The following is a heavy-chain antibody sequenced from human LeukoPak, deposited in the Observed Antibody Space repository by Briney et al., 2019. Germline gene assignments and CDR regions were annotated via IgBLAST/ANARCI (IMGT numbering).Heavy chain of an antibody. CDR1: GGTFSSYA. V-gene: IGHV1-69*05. D-gene: IGHD2-2*01. J-gene: IGHJ3*02. CDR2: IIPIFGTA. Sequence: GASVKVSCKASGGTFSSYAISWVRQAPGQGLEWMGGIIPIFGTANYAQKLQGRVTMTTDTSTSTAYMELRSLRSDDTAVYYCARVPKYGAFDIWGQGTMVTVSS. CDR3: ARVPKYGAFDI.